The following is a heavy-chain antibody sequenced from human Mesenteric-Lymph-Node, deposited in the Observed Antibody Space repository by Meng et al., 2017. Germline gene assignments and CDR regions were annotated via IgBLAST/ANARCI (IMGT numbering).Heavy chain of an antibody. CDR2: TYYRSKWYN. CDR1: GDSVSNNSAT. CDR3: AREAHLAGFPY. J-gene: IGHJ4*02. V-gene: IGHV6-1*01. Sequence: QTHSLTGDISGDSVSNNSATWNWSRQSPSRGLEWMGRTYYRSKWYNDYAVSVRSRITVNPDTSKNQISLQLNSVTPEDTAVYYCAREAHLAGFPYWGQGTLVTVSS.